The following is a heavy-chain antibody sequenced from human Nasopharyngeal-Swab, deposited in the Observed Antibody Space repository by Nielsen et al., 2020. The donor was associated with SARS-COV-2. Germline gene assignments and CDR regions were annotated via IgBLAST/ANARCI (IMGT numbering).Heavy chain of an antibody. D-gene: IGHD3-3*01. J-gene: IGHJ6*02. CDR3: ARDWILRGWSTDYYYGMDV. CDR2: IYYSGST. Sequence: IRQPPGKGMEWIGYIYYSGSTYYNPSLKSRVTISVDTSKNQFSLKLSSVTAADTAVYYCARDWILRGWSTDYYYGMDVWGQGTTVTVSS. V-gene: IGHV4-31*02.